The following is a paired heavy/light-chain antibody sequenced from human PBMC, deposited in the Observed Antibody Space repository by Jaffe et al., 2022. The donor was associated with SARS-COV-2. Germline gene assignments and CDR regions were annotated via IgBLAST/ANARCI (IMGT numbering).Heavy chain of an antibody. CDR1: GGSISSSSYY. CDR2: IYYSGST. V-gene: IGHV4-39*01. CDR3: ASSRGFLEGLYYYYAVDV. D-gene: IGHD3-3*01. Sequence: QLQLQESGPGLVKPSETLSLTCTVSGGSISSSSYYWGWIRQPPGKGLEWIGSIYYSGSTYYNPSLKSRVTISADTSKNQFSLKLSSVTATDTAVYYCASSRGFLEGLYYYYAVDVWGQGTTVTVSS. J-gene: IGHJ6*02.
Light chain of an antibody. J-gene: IGKJ2*01. CDR2: AAS. CDR1: QSISTY. Sequence: DIQMTQSPSSLSASVGDRVTITCRASQSISTYLNWYQQKPGKAPKLLIYAASSLQSGVPSRFSGSGSGTDFTLTISSLQPEDFATYYCQQSYNTPPSTFGQGTKLEI. V-gene: IGKV1-39*01. CDR3: QQSYNTPPST.